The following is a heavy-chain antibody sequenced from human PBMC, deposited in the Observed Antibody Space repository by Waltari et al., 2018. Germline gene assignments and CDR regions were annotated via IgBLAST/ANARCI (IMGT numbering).Heavy chain of an antibody. CDR3: AKDAHIESSDHDFDY. Sequence: EVQLLESGGGLVQPGGSLRLSCAASGFTFSSYAMSWVRQAPGKGLAWVSVIYSGGSTYYADSGKGRFTISRDNSKNTLYLQMNSLRAEDTDVYYCAKDAHIESSDHDFDYWGQGTLVTVSS. CDR1: GFTFSSYA. V-gene: IGHV3-23*03. D-gene: IGHD6-6*01. J-gene: IGHJ4*02. CDR2: IYSGGST.